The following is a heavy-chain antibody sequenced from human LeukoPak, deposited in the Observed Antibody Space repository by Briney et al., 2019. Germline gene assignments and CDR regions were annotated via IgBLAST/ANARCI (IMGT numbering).Heavy chain of an antibody. CDR2: IIPIFGAA. J-gene: IGHJ4*02. CDR1: GGTFSSYA. D-gene: IGHD5-18*01. CDR3: ARDPGYSYGWYYFDY. V-gene: IGHV1-69*13. Sequence: ASVKVSCKASGGTFSSYAISWVRQAPGQGLEWMGGIIPIFGAANYAQKFQGRVMTTADESTSTAYMELSSLRSEDTAVYYCARDPGYSYGWYYFDYWGQGTLVTVSS.